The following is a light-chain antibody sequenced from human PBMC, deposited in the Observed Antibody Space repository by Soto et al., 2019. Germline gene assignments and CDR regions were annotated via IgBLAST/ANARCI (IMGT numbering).Light chain of an antibody. J-gene: IGKJ5*01. Sequence: DIQMTHSPSALSAAIGDRFTITCRASQSISNWLAWYQQKPGKAPNLLIYKASSLESGVPSRFSGSGSGTEFTLTISSLQPDDFATYYCQQYNSYSGTFGQGTRLEI. CDR2: KAS. CDR1: QSISNW. CDR3: QQYNSYSGT. V-gene: IGKV1-5*03.